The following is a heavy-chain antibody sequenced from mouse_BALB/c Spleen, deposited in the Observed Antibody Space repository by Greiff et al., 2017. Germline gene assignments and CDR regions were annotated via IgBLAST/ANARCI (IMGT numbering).Heavy chain of an antibody. J-gene: IGHJ3*01. D-gene: IGHD1-2*01. CDR3: ARDRTTAKGWFAY. CDR1: GFTFSSYG. V-gene: IGHV5-6-3*01. Sequence: EVKLVESGGGLVQPGGSLKLSCAASGFTFSSYGMSWVRQTPDKRLELVATINSNGGSTYYPDSVKGRFTISRDNAKNTLYLQMSSLKSEDTAMYYCARDRTTAKGWFAYWGQGTLVTVSA. CDR2: INSNGGST.